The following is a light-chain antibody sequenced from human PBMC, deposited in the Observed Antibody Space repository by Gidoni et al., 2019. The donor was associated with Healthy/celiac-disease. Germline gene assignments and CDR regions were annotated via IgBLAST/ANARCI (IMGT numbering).Light chain of an antibody. V-gene: IGKV3D-11*01. Sequence: EIVLTQSPATLSLSPGERATLSCRASQGVSSYLAWYQQKPGQAPRLLIYDASNRATGSPARFSGSGPGTDFTLTLSSLEPEDFAVYYCQQRSNCHPLTFGGXTKVEIK. J-gene: IGKJ4*01. CDR3: QQRSNCHPLT. CDR2: DAS. CDR1: QGVSSY.